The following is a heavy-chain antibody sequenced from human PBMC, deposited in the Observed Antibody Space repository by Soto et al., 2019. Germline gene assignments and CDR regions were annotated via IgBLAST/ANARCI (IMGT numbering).Heavy chain of an antibody. J-gene: IGHJ6*02. V-gene: IGHV1-18*04. CDR2: ISAYNGNT. Sequence: GASVKVSCKASGYTFTSYGISWVRQAPGQGLEWMGWISAYNGNTNYAQKLQGRVTMTTDTSTSTAYMELRSLRSDDTAVYYCARDANEGSSWYYYYYGMDVWGQGTTVTVSS. D-gene: IGHD6-13*01. CDR3: ARDANEGSSWYYYYYGMDV. CDR1: GYTFTSYG.